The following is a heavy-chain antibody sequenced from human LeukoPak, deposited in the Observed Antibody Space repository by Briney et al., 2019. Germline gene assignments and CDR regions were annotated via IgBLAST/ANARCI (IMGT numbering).Heavy chain of an antibody. V-gene: IGHV4-34*01. CDR3: ARDDYGRNLGMDV. D-gene: IGHD4-23*01. CDR2: INHSGST. Sequence: SETLSLTCAVYGGSFSGYYWTWIRQPPGKGLEWIGEINHSGSTNYNPSLKSRVTISVDTSKNQFSLKLSSVTAADTAVYYCARDDYGRNLGMDVWGQRTTVTVSS. J-gene: IGHJ6*02. CDR1: GGSFSGYY.